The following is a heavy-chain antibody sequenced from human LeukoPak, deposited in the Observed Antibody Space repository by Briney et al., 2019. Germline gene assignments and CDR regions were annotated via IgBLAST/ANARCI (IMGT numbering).Heavy chain of an antibody. Sequence: ASVRVSCKASGYIFTDYHMHWVRQAPGQELGWMGRINPNSGGTNYAQKFQGRVTMTRDTSISTAYTELSSLRSEDTATYYCAREIAATGAAVDYWGQGILVTVSS. CDR3: AREIAATGAAVDY. J-gene: IGHJ4*02. CDR2: INPNSGGT. V-gene: IGHV1/OR15-1*02. CDR1: GYIFTDYH. D-gene: IGHD6-13*01.